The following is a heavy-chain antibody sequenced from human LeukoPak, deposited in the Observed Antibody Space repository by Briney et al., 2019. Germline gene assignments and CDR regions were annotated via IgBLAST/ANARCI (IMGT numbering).Heavy chain of an antibody. V-gene: IGHV4-39*01. J-gene: IGHJ4*02. CDR2: IYYSGST. CDR1: GGSISSSSYY. D-gene: IGHD3/OR15-3a*01. Sequence: SETLSLTCTVSGGSISSSSYYWGWIRQPPGKGLEWIGSIYYSGSTYYNPSLKSRVTISVDTSKNQFSLKLSSVTAADTAVYYCARNLFWTSRSYDYWGQGTLVTVSS. CDR3: ARNLFWTSRSYDY.